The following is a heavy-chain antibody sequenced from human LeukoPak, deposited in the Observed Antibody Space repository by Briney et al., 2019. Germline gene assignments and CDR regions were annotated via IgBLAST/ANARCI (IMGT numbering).Heavy chain of an antibody. CDR1: GYTFTNYG. Sequence: ASVKVSCKASGYTFTNYGISWVRQAPGQGLEWMGWISAYNGYTDYAQKLQFRVTMTTDTSTSTAYMELRSLRSDDTAVYYCARVDGSGTMDAFDIWGQGTMVTVSS. J-gene: IGHJ3*02. V-gene: IGHV1-18*01. CDR2: ISAYNGYT. D-gene: IGHD3-10*01. CDR3: ARVDGSGTMDAFDI.